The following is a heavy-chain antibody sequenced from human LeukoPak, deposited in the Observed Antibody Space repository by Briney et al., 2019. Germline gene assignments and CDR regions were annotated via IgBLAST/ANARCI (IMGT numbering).Heavy chain of an antibody. J-gene: IGHJ4*02. CDR2: INPSGGST. CDR1: GYTFTSYY. CDR3: ARVAARFGELSPPDY. Sequence: ASVKVSCKASGYTFTSYYMHWVRQAPGQGLEWMGIINPSGGSTSYAQKFQGRVTMTRDTSTSTVYMELSSLRSEDTAVYYCARVAARFGELSPPDYWGQGTLVTVSS. D-gene: IGHD3-10*02. V-gene: IGHV1-46*01.